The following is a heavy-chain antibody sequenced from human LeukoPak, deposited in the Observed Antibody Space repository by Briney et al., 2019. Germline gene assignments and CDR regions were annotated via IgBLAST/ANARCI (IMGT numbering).Heavy chain of an antibody. CDR3: ARFWSGYLPDY. CDR2: ISTDNGDT. D-gene: IGHD3-3*01. J-gene: IGHJ4*02. Sequence: GASVKVSCKASGYTFTSYGISWVRQAPGQGLEWMGLISTDNGDTNYAPNFQGRVAMTTDTSTSTAYMELRSLRSDDTAVYYCARFWSGYLPDYWGQGTLVTVSS. CDR1: GYTFTSYG. V-gene: IGHV1-18*01.